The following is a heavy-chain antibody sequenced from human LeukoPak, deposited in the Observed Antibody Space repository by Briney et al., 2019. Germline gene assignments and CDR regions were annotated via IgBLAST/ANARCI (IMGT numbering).Heavy chain of an antibody. D-gene: IGHD6-19*01. Sequence: GGSLRLSCSASGFPFSVYAMSWLRQPPGKGLEWVSTFNAISGTTSDEASVRGRCTNSRVNSKNPLYLQLNTLRADDTTTYYCAKPISGGLAVTADWFHPWGQGTLVVVSS. CDR3: AKPISGGLAVTADWFHP. CDR2: FNAISGTT. V-gene: IGHV3-23*01. J-gene: IGHJ5*01. CDR1: GFPFSVYA.